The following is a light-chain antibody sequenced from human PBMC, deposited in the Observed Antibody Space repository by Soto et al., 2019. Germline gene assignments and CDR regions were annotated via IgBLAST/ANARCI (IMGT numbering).Light chain of an antibody. CDR1: QSVRTN. Sequence: EVVVTQSPATLSVSLGGRATLSCRASQSVRTNLAWYQQKPGQAPRLLIYAASTRAPGIPARFSGSGSGTEFTLTITSLQSEDFAVYYCQQYNNWPPLTFGGGTKVEIK. J-gene: IGKJ4*01. CDR2: AAS. V-gene: IGKV3-15*01. CDR3: QQYNNWPPLT.